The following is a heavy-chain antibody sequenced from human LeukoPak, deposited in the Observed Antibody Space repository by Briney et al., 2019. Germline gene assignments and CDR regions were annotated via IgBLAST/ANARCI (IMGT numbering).Heavy chain of an antibody. Sequence: PGGSLRLSCAASGFTVSSKYMSWVRQAPGKGLEWVSGIYSDGSTYYADSVKGRLTISRDNSKNMIYFEMNSLRAEDTAVYYCAKERNLEIAVAGTIFDYWGQGTLVTVSS. CDR1: GFTVSSKY. CDR2: IYSDGST. J-gene: IGHJ4*02. CDR3: AKERNLEIAVAGTIFDY. D-gene: IGHD6-19*01. V-gene: IGHV3-66*01.